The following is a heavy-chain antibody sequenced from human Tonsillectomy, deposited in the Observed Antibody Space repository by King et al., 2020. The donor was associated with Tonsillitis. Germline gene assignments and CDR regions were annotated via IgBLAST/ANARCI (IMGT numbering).Heavy chain of an antibody. J-gene: IGHJ6*02. CDR1: GSSISSSYC. CDR2: VYHSGTT. D-gene: IGHD4-23*01. V-gene: IGHV4-38-2*01. CDR3: ARNPVGGNSIFYYGVDV. Sequence: VQLQESGPGLVKPSETLSLSCAVSGSSISSSYCWAWIRQPPGKGLEWIGSVYHSGTTYYNPSLKSRVTIPQNTSKNQFSLNLSSVTAADAAVYYCARNPVGGNSIFYYGVDVWGQGTTVTVSS.